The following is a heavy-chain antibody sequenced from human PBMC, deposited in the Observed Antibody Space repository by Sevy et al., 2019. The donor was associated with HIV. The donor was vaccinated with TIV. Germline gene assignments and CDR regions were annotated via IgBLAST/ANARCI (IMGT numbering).Heavy chain of an antibody. CDR3: ARGRGYHDSSGYYYTADDAFDI. D-gene: IGHD3-22*01. J-gene: IGHJ3*02. V-gene: IGHV1-69*13. Sequence: ASVKVSCKASGGTFSSYAISWVRQAPGQGLEWMGGIIPIFGTANYAQKFQGRVTITADESSSTAYMELISLRSEDTAVYYCARGRGYHDSSGYYYTADDAFDIWGQGTMVTVSS. CDR1: GGTFSSYA. CDR2: IIPIFGTA.